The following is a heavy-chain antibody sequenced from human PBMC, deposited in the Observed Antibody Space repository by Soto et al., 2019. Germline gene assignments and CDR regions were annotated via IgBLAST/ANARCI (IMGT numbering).Heavy chain of an antibody. J-gene: IGHJ6*03. CDR3: ARDGPSTFVGRDFAQPRKGRRYYMDV. CDR1: GGSISSYY. D-gene: IGHD3-3*01. V-gene: IGHV4-59*01. CDR2: IYYSGST. Sequence: QVQLQESGPGLVKPSETLSLTCTVSGGSISSYYWSWIRQPPGKGLEWIGYIYYSGSTNYNPSLKSRVTISVDTSKNQFSLKLSSVTAADTAVYYCARDGPSTFVGRDFAQPRKGRRYYMDVWGKGTPVTVSS.